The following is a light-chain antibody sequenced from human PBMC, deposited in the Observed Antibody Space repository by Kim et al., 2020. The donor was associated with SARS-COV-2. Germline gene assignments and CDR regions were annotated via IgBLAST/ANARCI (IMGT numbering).Light chain of an antibody. J-gene: IGKJ1*01. CDR3: QQYSSSPWT. CDR2: KAS. CDR1: QSISSW. Sequence: DIQMTQSPSTLSASVGDRVTNTCRASQSISSWLAWYQQKPGKAPKLLIYKASSLESGVPSRFSGSGSGTEFTLTISSLQPDDFATYYCQQYSSSPWTFGQGTKVDIK. V-gene: IGKV1-5*03.